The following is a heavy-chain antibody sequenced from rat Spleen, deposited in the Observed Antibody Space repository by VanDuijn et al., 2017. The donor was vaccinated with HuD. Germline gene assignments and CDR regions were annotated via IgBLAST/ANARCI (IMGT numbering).Heavy chain of an antibody. CDR2: MWSDGNT. Sequence: QVQLKESGPGLVQPSQTLSLTCTVSGLSLTSNSVSWIRQPPGKGLEWLGVMWSDGNTAYNSTLKSRLNINRDTSKSQIFLKMNSLQTEDTAMYFCASSYYWGQGVMVTVSS. V-gene: IGHV2-47*01. CDR1: GLSLTSNS. J-gene: IGHJ2*01. D-gene: IGHD1-7*01. CDR3: ASSYY.